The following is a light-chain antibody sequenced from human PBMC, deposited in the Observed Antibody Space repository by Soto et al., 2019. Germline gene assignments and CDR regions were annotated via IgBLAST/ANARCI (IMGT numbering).Light chain of an antibody. CDR2: EVS. Sequence: QSALTQPPSASGPPGQSVTISCTGTSSDVGAYNYVSWYQQLPGKAPKLIIYEVSKRPSGVPDRFSGSKSGNTASLTVSGLQAEDEADYYCTSYAGTYSFFYVFGTGTKVTVL. V-gene: IGLV2-8*01. CDR1: SSDVGAYNY. CDR3: TSYAGTYSFFYV. J-gene: IGLJ1*01.